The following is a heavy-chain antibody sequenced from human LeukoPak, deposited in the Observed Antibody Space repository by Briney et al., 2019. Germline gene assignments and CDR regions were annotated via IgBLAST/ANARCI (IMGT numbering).Heavy chain of an antibody. V-gene: IGHV4-38-2*02. CDR1: GYSISSGYY. CDR2: IYHSGST. D-gene: IGHD3-22*01. J-gene: IGHJ4*02. CDR3: ARGWGLLPHFDY. Sequence: SETLSLTCTVSGYSISSGYYWGWIRQPPGKGLEWIGSIYHSGSTYYNPSLKSRVTISVDTSKNQFSLKLSSVTAADTAVYYCARGWGLLPHFDYWGQGTLVTVSS.